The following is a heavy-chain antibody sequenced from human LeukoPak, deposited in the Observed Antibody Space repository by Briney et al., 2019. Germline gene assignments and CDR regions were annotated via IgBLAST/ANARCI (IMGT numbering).Heavy chain of an antibody. V-gene: IGHV2-5*02. CDR2: IYWDDDK. CDR3: AHSVSNYRSFDY. CDR1: GFSLSTSGVG. D-gene: IGHD1-7*01. Sequence: SGPTLVNPTQTLTLTCTFSGFSLSTSGVGVGWIRQSPGKALEWLAVIYWDDDKRYSPSLKSRLTVTKDTSKNQVVLTMTNMDPVDTATYYYAHSVSNYRSFDYWGQGALVTVSS. J-gene: IGHJ4*02.